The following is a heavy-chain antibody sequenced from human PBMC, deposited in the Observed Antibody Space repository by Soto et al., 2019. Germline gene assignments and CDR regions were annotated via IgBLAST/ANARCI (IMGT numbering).Heavy chain of an antibody. V-gene: IGHV5-51*01. CDR3: VRPDSTGYYVY. D-gene: IGHD3-22*01. J-gene: IGHJ4*02. Sequence: GESLKISCNGSGYSFTNYWICWVRQMPGKGLEWMAIINPTDSDTRYSPSFQGQVTISADKSISTAYLQWSSLKASDTAMYYCVRPDSTGYYVYWGQGTLVTVSS. CDR1: GYSFTNYW. CDR2: INPTDSDT.